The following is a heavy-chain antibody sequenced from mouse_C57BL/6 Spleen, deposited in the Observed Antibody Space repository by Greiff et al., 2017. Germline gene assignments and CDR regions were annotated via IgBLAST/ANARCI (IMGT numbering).Heavy chain of an antibody. V-gene: IGHV1-72*01. Sequence: QVQLQQPGAELVKPGASVKLSCKASGYTFTSYWMHWVKQRPGRGLEWIGRIDPNSGGNKYNEKFKSKGTLTVDKPSRTADMQLSSLTSEDSAVYYCARSGDGGYFDVWGTGTTVTVSS. CDR1: GYTFTSYW. CDR3: ARSGDGGYFDV. J-gene: IGHJ1*03. CDR2: IDPNSGGN. D-gene: IGHD1-2*01.